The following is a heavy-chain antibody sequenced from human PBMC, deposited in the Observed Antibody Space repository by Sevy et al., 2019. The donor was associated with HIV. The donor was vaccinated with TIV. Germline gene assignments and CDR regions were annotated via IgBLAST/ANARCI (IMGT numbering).Heavy chain of an antibody. J-gene: IGHJ4*02. CDR2: IKQDGSEK. Sequence: GESLKISCAASGFTFSSYWMSWVRQAPGKGQEWVANIKQDGSEKYYVDSVKGRFTISRDNARNSLYLQMNSMRAEDTALYYCARDGRYFDWLLYGGYFDYWGQGTLVTVSS. D-gene: IGHD3-9*01. V-gene: IGHV3-7*03. CDR1: GFTFSSYW. CDR3: ARDGRYFDWLLYGGYFDY.